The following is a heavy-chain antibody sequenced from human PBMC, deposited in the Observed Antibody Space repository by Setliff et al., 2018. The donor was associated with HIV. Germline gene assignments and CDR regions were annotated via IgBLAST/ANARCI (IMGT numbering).Heavy chain of an antibody. CDR1: DYTFTTYW. V-gene: IGHV5-51*01. CDR2: IYPDDSNI. CDR3: AYSGRQLRGPYFDF. Sequence: GESLKISCKALDYTFTTYWIGWVLQMPGEGLEWMGIIYPDDSNIRYNPSFQNQVTISADKSITTAYLQINNLKASDTATYYCAYSGRQLRGPYFDFWGQGTPVTVSS. J-gene: IGHJ4*02. D-gene: IGHD1-1*01.